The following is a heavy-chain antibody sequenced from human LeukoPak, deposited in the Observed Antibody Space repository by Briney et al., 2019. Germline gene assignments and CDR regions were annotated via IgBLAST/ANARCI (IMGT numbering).Heavy chain of an antibody. D-gene: IGHD3-22*01. Sequence: ASVKVSCKVSGYTLTELSMHWVRQAPGKGLEWMGGFDPEDGETIYAQKFQGRVTMTEDTSTDTAYMELSSLRSEDTAVYYCATAEYYVSSGSIDAFDIWGQGTMVTVSS. CDR1: GYTLTELS. J-gene: IGHJ3*02. CDR2: FDPEDGET. CDR3: ATAEYYVSSGSIDAFDI. V-gene: IGHV1-24*01.